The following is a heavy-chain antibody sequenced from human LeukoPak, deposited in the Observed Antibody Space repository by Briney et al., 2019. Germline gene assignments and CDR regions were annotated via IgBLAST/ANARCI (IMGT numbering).Heavy chain of an antibody. CDR3: ARDRGSGWYVY. CDR2: IDTSGNT. Sequence: PSETLSLTCIVSGGSISSYYWSWIRQPAGKGLEWIGRIDTSGNTNYDPSLKSRITMSVDTSKNQFSLKLSSVTAADTAVYYCARDRGSGWYVYWGQGTLVTVSS. V-gene: IGHV4-4*07. CDR1: GGSISSYY. D-gene: IGHD6-19*01. J-gene: IGHJ4*02.